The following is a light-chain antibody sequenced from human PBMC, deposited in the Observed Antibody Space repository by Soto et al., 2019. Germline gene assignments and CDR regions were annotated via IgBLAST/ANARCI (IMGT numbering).Light chain of an antibody. CDR3: CSYAGSSTFFVV. Sequence: QSALTQPASVSGSPGQSITISCTGTSSDVGSYNLVSWYQQHPNKAPKVMIYEGSKWPSGVSNRFSGSKSGNTASLTISGLQAEDEADYYCCSYAGSSTFFVVFGGGTKLTVL. J-gene: IGLJ2*01. CDR1: SSDVGSYNL. V-gene: IGLV2-23*03. CDR2: EGS.